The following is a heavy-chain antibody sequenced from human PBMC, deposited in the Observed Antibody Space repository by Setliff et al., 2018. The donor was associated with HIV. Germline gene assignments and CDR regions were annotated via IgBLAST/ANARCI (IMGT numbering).Heavy chain of an antibody. D-gene: IGHD6-19*01. J-gene: IGHJ4*02. CDR3: AKDYSSGWFDY. CDR1: RFTFSNNA. CDR2: ISGSGSTT. Sequence: PGGSLRLSCAASRFTFSNNAMGWVRQAPGKGLEWVSSISGSGSTTNYADSVKGRFTISRDNSKNTLYLQMNSLRAEDTAVYYCAKDYSSGWFDYWGQGTLVTVSS. V-gene: IGHV3-23*01.